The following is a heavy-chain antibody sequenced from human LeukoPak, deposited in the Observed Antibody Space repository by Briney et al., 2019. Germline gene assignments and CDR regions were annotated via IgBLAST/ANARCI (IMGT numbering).Heavy chain of an antibody. V-gene: IGHV3-23*01. D-gene: IGHD1-1*01. Sequence: PGGSLRLSCAASGFDYSNYVMTWVRQAPGKGLEWVAGITDSGGITYYSDSVKGRFTISRDNAKNSLYLQMNSLRAEDTAVYYCARVNTNWPLDYWGQGTLVTVSS. CDR1: GFDYSNYV. J-gene: IGHJ4*02. CDR3: ARVNTNWPLDY. CDR2: ITDSGGIT.